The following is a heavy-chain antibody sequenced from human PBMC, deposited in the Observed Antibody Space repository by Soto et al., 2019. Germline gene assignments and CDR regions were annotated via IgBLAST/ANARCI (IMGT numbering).Heavy chain of an antibody. J-gene: IGHJ5*02. D-gene: IGHD2-15*01. CDR2: ISGSGGST. V-gene: IGHV3-23*01. CDR3: ARAHYARGYCSGGSCYENWFDP. CDR1: GFTFSSYA. Sequence: GGSLRLSCAASGFTFSSYAMSWVRQAPGKGLEWVSAISGSGGSTYYADSVKGRFTISRDNSKNTLYLQMNSLRAEDTAVYYCARAHYARGYCSGGSCYENWFDPWGQGTLVTVSS.